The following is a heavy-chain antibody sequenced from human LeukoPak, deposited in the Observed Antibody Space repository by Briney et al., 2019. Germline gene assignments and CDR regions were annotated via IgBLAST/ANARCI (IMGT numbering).Heavy chain of an antibody. CDR2: ISWDGDNI. D-gene: IGHD3-10*01. Sequence: GGSLRLSCAASGFTFTSYAMHWVRQAPGKGLEWVALISWDGDNIYYADSVKGRFTISRDNSKNSLCLQMNSLRAEDTALYYCAKDSGSGSYYPTNWFDPWGQGTLVTVSS. V-gene: IGHV3-43D*03. CDR1: GFTFTSYA. J-gene: IGHJ5*02. CDR3: AKDSGSGSYYPTNWFDP.